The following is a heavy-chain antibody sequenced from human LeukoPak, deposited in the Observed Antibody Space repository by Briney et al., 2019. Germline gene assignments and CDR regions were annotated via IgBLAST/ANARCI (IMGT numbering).Heavy chain of an antibody. J-gene: IGHJ4*02. V-gene: IGHV3-21*01. D-gene: IGHD5-18*01. CDR1: GFTFSSYT. CDR3: ARDRGSRRYNNGYSEY. Sequence: GGSLRLSCAAPGFTFSSYTINWVRQAPGKGLEWVSSISSSGSYIYYADSVKGRFTVSRDNAKNSLYLQMKSLRAEDTAVYYCARDRGSRRYNNGYSEYWGQRTLVTVSS. CDR2: ISSSGSYI.